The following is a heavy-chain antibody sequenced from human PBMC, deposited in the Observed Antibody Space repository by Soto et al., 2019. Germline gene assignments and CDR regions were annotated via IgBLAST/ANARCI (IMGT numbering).Heavy chain of an antibody. Sequence: QVQLVQSGAEVKKPGASVKVSCKASGYTFTSYDINWVRQATGQGLEWMGWMNPTTGNTGYAQKVQGRVTMTRNTSIRTAYMELRSLRSEDTAVYYCAREKVGANDSWGQGTLVTVSS. CDR1: GYTFTSYD. J-gene: IGHJ4*02. CDR2: MNPTTGNT. V-gene: IGHV1-8*01. CDR3: AREKVGANDS. D-gene: IGHD1-26*01.